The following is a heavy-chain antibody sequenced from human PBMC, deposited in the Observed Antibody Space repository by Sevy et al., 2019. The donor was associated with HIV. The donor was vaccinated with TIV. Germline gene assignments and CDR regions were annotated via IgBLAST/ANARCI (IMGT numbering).Heavy chain of an antibody. CDR1: GFTFSSYA. CDR3: ARDNDCSGGSCSYYYGMDV. Sequence: GGSLRLSCAASGFTFSSYAMHWVRQAPGKGLEWVAVISYDGSNKYYADSVKGRFTISRENSKNTLYLQMNSLRAEDTAVYYCARDNDCSGGSCSYYYGMDVWGQGTTVTVSS. CDR2: ISYDGSNK. V-gene: IGHV3-30-3*01. D-gene: IGHD2-15*01. J-gene: IGHJ6*02.